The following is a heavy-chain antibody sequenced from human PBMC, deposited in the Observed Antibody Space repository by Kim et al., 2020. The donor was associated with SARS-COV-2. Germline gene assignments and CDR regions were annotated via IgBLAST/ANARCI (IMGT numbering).Heavy chain of an antibody. V-gene: IGHV4-38-2*02. CDR3: ARGDYGDYGGLDV. D-gene: IGHD4-17*01. CDR1: GYYIYSGYY. Sequence: SETLSLTCNVSGYYIYSGYYWGWIRQSPGKGLEWIGSIYHSGSTYYNPSLKSRVTLSVDPTNNQFSLKVMSVTATDTAIYYCARGDYGDYGGLDVWGQG. J-gene: IGHJ6*02. CDR2: IYHSGST.